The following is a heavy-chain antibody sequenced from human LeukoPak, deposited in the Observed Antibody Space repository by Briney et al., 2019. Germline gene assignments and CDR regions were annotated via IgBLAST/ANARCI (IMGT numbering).Heavy chain of an antibody. CDR1: GFTFISYG. V-gene: IGHV3-33*01. CDR3: ARDSSGWYFDY. J-gene: IGHJ4*02. D-gene: IGHD6-19*01. CDR2: IWYDGSNK. Sequence: GGSLRLSCAASGFTFISYGMHWLRQAPGKGLEGVAVIWYDGSNKYYADSVKGRFTISRDNSKNTLYLQMNSLRAEDTAVYYCARDSSGWYFDYWGQGTLVTVSS.